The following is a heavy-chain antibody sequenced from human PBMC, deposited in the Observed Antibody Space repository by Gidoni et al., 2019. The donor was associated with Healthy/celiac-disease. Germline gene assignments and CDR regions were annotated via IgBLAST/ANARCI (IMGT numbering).Heavy chain of an antibody. Sequence: QVQLQQWGAGLLKPSETLSLTCAVYGGSFSGYYWSWIRQPPGKGLEWIVEINHSGSTNDNPSLKSRVTISVDTSKNQFSLKLSSVTAADTAVYYCASYSGYDYYYYYGMDVWGQGTTVTVSS. D-gene: IGHD5-12*01. CDR3: ASYSGYDYYYYYGMDV. J-gene: IGHJ6*02. CDR1: GGSFSGYY. V-gene: IGHV4-34*01. CDR2: INHSGST.